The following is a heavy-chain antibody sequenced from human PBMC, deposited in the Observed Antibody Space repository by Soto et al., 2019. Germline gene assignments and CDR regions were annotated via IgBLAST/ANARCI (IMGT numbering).Heavy chain of an antibody. CDR1: GFTFSSYA. CDR2: ISYDGSNK. V-gene: IGHV3-30-3*01. J-gene: IGHJ4*02. CDR3: ARDGGEEMATSVDY. Sequence: VQLVESGGGVVQPGRSLRLSCAASGFTFSSYAMHWVRQAPGKGLEWVAVISYDGSNKYYADSVKGRFTISRDNSKNTLYLQMNSLRAEDTAVYYCARDGGEEMATSVDYWGQGTLVTVSS. D-gene: IGHD5-12*01.